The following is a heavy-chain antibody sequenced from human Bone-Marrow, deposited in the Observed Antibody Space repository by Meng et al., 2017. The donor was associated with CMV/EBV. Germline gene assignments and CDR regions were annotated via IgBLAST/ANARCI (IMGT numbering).Heavy chain of an antibody. CDR1: GYTFTSYD. D-gene: IGHD2-2*02. Sequence: ASVKVSCKASGYTFTSYDINWVRQATGQGLEWMGWMNPNSGNTGYAQKFQGRVTMTRNTSISTAYMELSSLRSEDTAVYYCARVRCSSTSCYTVRLFWLNYYGMDVWGQGPTVPVSS. J-gene: IGHJ6*02. V-gene: IGHV1-8*01. CDR2: MNPNSGNT. CDR3: ARVRCSSTSCYTVRLFWLNYYGMDV.